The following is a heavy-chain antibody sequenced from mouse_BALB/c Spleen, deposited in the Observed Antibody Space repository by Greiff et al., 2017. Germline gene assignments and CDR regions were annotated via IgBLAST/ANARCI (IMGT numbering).Heavy chain of an antibody. CDR1: GFNIKDTY. V-gene: IGHV14-3*02. CDR3: VYGNSFDY. CDR2: IDPANGNT. D-gene: IGHD2-1*01. Sequence: EVQLQQSGAELVKPGASVKMSCTASGFNIKDTYMHWVKQRPEQGLEWIGRIDPANGNTKYDPKFQGKATITADTSSNTAYLQLSSLTSEDTAVYYCVYGNSFDYWGQGTTLTVSS. J-gene: IGHJ2*01.